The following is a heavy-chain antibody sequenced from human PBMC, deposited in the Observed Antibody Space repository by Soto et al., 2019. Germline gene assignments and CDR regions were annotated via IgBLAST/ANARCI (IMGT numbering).Heavy chain of an antibody. CDR3: ARVDDY. CDR1: GGSFSGYY. J-gene: IGHJ4*02. Sequence: QVQLQQWGAGLLKPSETLSLTCAVNGGSFSGYYWSWIRQAPGKGLEWIGEINHRGRKKYNPSLESRVTISVDTSNNQFSLKLSSVNAAVAAVYYWARVDDYWGQGTLVTVSS. CDR2: INHRGRK. V-gene: IGHV4-34*01.